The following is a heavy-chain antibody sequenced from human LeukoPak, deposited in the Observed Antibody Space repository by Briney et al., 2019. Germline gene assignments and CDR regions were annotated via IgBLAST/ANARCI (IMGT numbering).Heavy chain of an antibody. V-gene: IGHV3-21*01. Sequence: GGSLRLSCAASGFTFSSYSMNWVRQAPGKGLEWVSSISSSSSYIYYADSVKGRFTISRDNAKNSLYLQMNSLRAEDRAVYYCARTKGVRPEDYWGQGTLVTVSS. CDR2: ISSSSSYI. J-gene: IGHJ4*02. D-gene: IGHD1-1*01. CDR1: GFTFSSYS. CDR3: ARTKGVRPEDY.